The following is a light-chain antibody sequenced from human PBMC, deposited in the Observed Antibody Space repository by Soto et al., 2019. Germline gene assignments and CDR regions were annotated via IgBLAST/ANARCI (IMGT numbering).Light chain of an antibody. CDR1: SRDVGGYNF. CDR2: EVG. V-gene: IGLV2-14*01. J-gene: IGLJ1*01. Sequence: QSVLTQPASVSGSPGQSITISCTGTSRDVGGYNFVSWYQQYPGEVPKLMIYEVGNRPSGVSNRFSGSKSGNTASLTISGLQAEDEADYYCSSYTSSSILVFGTGTKV. CDR3: SSYTSSSILV.